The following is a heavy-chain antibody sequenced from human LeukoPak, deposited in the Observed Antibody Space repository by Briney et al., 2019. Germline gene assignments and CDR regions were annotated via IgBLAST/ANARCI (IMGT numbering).Heavy chain of an antibody. Sequence: PSETLSLTCTVSGFSVTTDSYCWGWIRQPPGKGLEWIGYDYCGGNTNYDPSLKSRVTISVDTSKNQFSLKLSSLTAADTAVYYCARGWQFVGPWGQGTLVTVPS. CDR2: DYCGGNT. CDR1: GFSVTTDSYC. V-gene: IGHV4-61*01. CDR3: ARGWQFVGP. J-gene: IGHJ4*02. D-gene: IGHD1-26*01.